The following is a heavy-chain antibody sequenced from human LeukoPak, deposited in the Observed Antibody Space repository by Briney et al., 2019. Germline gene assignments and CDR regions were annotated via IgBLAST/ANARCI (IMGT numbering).Heavy chain of an antibody. CDR1: GFTFSSYA. CDR3: AKRPVAGSAIYFDY. CDR2: ISDSVGST. D-gene: IGHD6-19*01. Sequence: GGSLRLSCAASGFTFSSYAMSWVRQAPGKGLEWVSGISDSVGSTYYADSVKGRFTISRDNSKNTPYLQMNSLRAEDTAIYYCAKRPVAGSAIYFDYWGQGTLVTVSS. J-gene: IGHJ4*02. V-gene: IGHV3-23*01.